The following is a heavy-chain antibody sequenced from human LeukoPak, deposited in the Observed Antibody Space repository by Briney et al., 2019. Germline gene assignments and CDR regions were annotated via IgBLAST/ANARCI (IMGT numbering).Heavy chain of an antibody. CDR2: INHSGST. D-gene: IGHD6-19*01. CDR3: ARLIAVAGAVDY. Sequence: PSETLSLTCAVYGGSFSGYYWSWIRQPPGKGLEWIGEINHSGSTNYNPSLKSRVTISVDTSKNQFSLKLSSVTAADTAVYYCARLIAVAGAVDYWGQGTLVIVSS. V-gene: IGHV4-34*01. J-gene: IGHJ4*02. CDR1: GGSFSGYY.